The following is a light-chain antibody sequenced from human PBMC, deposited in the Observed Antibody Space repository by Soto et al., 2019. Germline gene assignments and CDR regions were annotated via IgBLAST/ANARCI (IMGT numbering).Light chain of an antibody. Sequence: DIQMTQSPSSLSASVGDRVTITCRASESISRHLNWYQQKPGKAPKLLIYAASTLQNGVPSRFSGSGSGTDFALTISNLQPEDFATYYCQQSYSTLSITFGQGTRLEIK. J-gene: IGKJ5*01. V-gene: IGKV1-39*01. CDR2: AAS. CDR3: QQSYSTLSIT. CDR1: ESISRH.